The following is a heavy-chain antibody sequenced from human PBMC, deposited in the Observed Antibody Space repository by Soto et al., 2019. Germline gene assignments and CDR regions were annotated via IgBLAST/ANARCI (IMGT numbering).Heavy chain of an antibody. V-gene: IGHV1-18*01. J-gene: IGHJ4*02. D-gene: IGHD3-10*01. CDR3: ARWIDYYGPGDY. CDR1: CYTFTSYG. Sequence: QVHLVQSGAEVKKPGASVKVSCKAACYTFTSYGISWVRQAPGQGLEWMGWISAYNGNTNYAQKLQGRVTMTTDTSTSTAYMELRSLRSNDTAVYYCARWIDYYGPGDYWGQGTLVTVSS. CDR2: ISAYNGNT.